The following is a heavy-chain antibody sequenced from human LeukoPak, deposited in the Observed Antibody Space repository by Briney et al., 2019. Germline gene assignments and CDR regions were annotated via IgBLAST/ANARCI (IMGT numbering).Heavy chain of an antibody. CDR2: INPSGDGR. CDR1: GYTFGTHW. CDR3: ARAFALGGAMVTSYWFDP. V-gene: IGHV1-46*01. D-gene: IGHD5-18*01. Sequence: GASVKVSCKASGYTFGTHWMHWVRQAPGQGLEWMGIINPSGDGRLYAQKFQGRVTMTRDTSISTAYMELSRLRSDDTAVYYCARAFALGGAMVTSYWFDPWGQGTLVTVSS. J-gene: IGHJ5*02.